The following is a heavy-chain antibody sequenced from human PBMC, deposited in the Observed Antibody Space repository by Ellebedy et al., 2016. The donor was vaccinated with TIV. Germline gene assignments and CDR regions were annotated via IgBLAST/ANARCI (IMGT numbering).Heavy chain of an antibody. CDR3: ARATSGFDY. D-gene: IGHD5-24*01. J-gene: IGHJ4*02. CDR2: ITGDGGST. V-gene: IGHV3-64*04. Sequence: PGGSLRLSCSASGFTFTTYAMHWVRQAPGKGLEYVSAITGDGGSTYYADSVKGRFIISRDSAKNSLYLQMNSLRAEDTAVYYCARATSGFDYWGQGALATVSS. CDR1: GFTFTTYA.